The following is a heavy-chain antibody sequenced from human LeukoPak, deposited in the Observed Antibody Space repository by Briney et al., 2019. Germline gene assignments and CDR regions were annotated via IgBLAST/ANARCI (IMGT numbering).Heavy chain of an antibody. Sequence: KPSETLSLTCAVSGYSISSGYYWGWIRQPPGKGLEWTGSIYHSGSTYYNPSLKSRVTISVDTSKNQFSLKLSSVTAADTAVYYCARHGENPTPEYYYYYYMDVWGKGTTVTVSS. V-gene: IGHV4-38-2*01. D-gene: IGHD1-14*01. CDR3: ARHGENPTPEYYYYYYMDV. CDR2: IYHSGST. CDR1: GYSISSGYY. J-gene: IGHJ6*03.